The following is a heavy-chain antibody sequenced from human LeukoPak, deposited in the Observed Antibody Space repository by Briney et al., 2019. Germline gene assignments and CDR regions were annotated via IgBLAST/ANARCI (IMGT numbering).Heavy chain of an antibody. Sequence: GGSLRLSCAASGFTFSSYEMNWVRQAPGKGLEWLSYISSSGSTIYYADSVKGRFTISRDNAKTSLYLQMNSLRADDTAVYYCARRYCSSTSCLLDYWGQGTLVTVSS. CDR3: ARRYCSSTSCLLDY. CDR1: GFTFSSYE. V-gene: IGHV3-48*03. J-gene: IGHJ4*02. CDR2: ISSSGSTI. D-gene: IGHD2-2*01.